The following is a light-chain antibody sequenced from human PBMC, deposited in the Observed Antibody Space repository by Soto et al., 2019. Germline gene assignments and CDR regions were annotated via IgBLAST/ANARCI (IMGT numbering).Light chain of an antibody. Sequence: MVMTHSPATLSLSPLEASTLYCSSSQSISFYLAWYQQRPGQAPRLLIYYASNRATGIPARFSGSGSGTDFTLPISSLEPEDSAIYHCQQRSNWITFGQGTCLEIK. J-gene: IGKJ5*01. V-gene: IGKV3-11*01. CDR3: QQRSNWIT. CDR1: QSISFY. CDR2: YAS.